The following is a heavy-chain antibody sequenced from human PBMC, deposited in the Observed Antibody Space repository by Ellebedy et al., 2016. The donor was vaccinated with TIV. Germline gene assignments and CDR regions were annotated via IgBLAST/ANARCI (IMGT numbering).Heavy chain of an antibody. Sequence: GESLKISCAASGFTFSSYAMHWVRQAPGKGLEWVAVISYDGSNIYYADSVKGRFTISRDNSKNTLYLQMNSLRAEDTAVYYCAKAGPQYFDCWGQGTLVTVSS. CDR2: ISYDGSNI. CDR3: AKAGPQYFDC. J-gene: IGHJ4*02. V-gene: IGHV3-30-3*01. CDR1: GFTFSSYA.